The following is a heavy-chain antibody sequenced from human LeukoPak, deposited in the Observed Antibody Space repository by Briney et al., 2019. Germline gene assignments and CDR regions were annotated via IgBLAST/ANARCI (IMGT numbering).Heavy chain of an antibody. CDR3: AKEKFVVSGSSRGSGWDY. CDR2: ISYDGSNK. V-gene: IGHV3-30*18. D-gene: IGHD3-10*01. J-gene: IGHJ4*02. Sequence: PGRSLRLSCAASGFTFSSYGMHWVRQAPGKGLEWVAAISYDGSNKYYADSVKGRFTISRDNSKNTLYLQMNSLRAEDTAVYYCAKEKFVVSGSSRGSGWDYWGQGTLVTVSS. CDR1: GFTFSSYG.